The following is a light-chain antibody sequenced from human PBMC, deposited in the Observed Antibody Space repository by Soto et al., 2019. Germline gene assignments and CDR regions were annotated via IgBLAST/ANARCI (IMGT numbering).Light chain of an antibody. CDR1: SSDVGAYNY. V-gene: IGLV2-14*01. CDR2: EVN. Sequence: QSALTQPASVPGSPGQSITISCTGTSSDVGAYNYVSWYQHHPGKAPKLLIFEVNNRPSGVSNRFSGSKSGTTASLTISGLQVEDEADYYCSSYTSTSTPYVFGTGTKLTVL. J-gene: IGLJ1*01. CDR3: SSYTSTSTPYV.